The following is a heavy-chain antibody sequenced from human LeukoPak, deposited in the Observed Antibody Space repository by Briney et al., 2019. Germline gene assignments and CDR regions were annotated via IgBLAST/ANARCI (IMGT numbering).Heavy chain of an antibody. CDR3: ARAAYDSNGYTANHDY. D-gene: IGHD3-22*01. J-gene: IGHJ4*02. V-gene: IGHV3-53*01. CDR2: LYSDGTT. CDR1: GLIVSDNY. Sequence: GGSLRLSCAASGLIVSDNYMSWVRQAPGKGLEWVSVLYSDGTTYYADSVKGRFTISRDNSRNTLYLQMNNLRAEDTAVYYCARAAYDSNGYTANHDYWGQGTLVTVSS.